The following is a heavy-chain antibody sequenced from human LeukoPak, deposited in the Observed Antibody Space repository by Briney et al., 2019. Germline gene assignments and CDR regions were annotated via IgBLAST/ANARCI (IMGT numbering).Heavy chain of an antibody. V-gene: IGHV4-59*08. CDR1: GASISSNY. J-gene: IGHJ4*02. CDR2: INNNGRI. Sequence: PSETLSLTCTVSGASISSNYWSWIRQSPGKELEWIAYINNNGRINYNPSLKSRLTISADTSKNQFSLNVRSVTAADTAVYYCARGAGWCDYWGQGTQVTVFS. D-gene: IGHD6-19*01. CDR3: ARGAGWCDY.